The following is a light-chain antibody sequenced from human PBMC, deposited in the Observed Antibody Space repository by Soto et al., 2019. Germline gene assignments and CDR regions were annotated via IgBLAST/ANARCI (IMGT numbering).Light chain of an antibody. CDR3: QQYDSFWTM. CDR2: DVS. Sequence: DIQMTQSPSTLSASVGDRVTIPCRASQTINNRLAWYQQKPGKAPKLLIYDVSTLESGVPSRFSGIGSWTEFTLTISSLQPDDFATDYCQQYDSFWTMFGQGTKVDIK. J-gene: IGKJ1*01. V-gene: IGKV1-5*01. CDR1: QTINNR.